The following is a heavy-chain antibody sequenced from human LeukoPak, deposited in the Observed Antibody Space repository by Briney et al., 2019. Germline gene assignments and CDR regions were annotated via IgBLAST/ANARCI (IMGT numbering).Heavy chain of an antibody. Sequence: SETLSLTCAVYGGSFSGYYWSWIRQPPGKGLEWIGEINHSGSTNYNPSLKSRVTISVDTSKNQFSLKLSSVTAADTAVYYCARGLGMGYFDYWGQGTLVTVSS. CDR1: GGSFSGYY. D-gene: IGHD7-27*01. CDR3: ARGLGMGYFDY. V-gene: IGHV4-34*01. J-gene: IGHJ4*02. CDR2: INHSGST.